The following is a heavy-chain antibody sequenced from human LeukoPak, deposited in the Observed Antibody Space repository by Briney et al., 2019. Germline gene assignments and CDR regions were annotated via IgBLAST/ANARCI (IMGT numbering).Heavy chain of an antibody. J-gene: IGHJ4*02. Sequence: PGGSLRLSCAASGFTCSSYAVSWVRQTPGKGLEWVSSISYSGGSTHYADSVKGRFTISRDNTKNPLYLQMNGVRAEDTAVYYCVKSGSGSYYNPDFDYWGQGTLVTVSS. CDR2: ISYSGGST. V-gene: IGHV3-23*01. D-gene: IGHD3-10*01. CDR3: VKSGSGSYYNPDFDY. CDR1: GFTCSSYA.